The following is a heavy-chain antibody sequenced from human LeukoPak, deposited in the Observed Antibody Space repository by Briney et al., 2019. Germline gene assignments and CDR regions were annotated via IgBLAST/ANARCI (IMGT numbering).Heavy chain of an antibody. CDR3: ARQGSGNYLSPVNY. J-gene: IGHJ4*02. D-gene: IGHD1-26*01. V-gene: IGHV4-39*01. CDR2: IYYSGSN. CDR1: GGSISSNYYY. Sequence: SETLSLTCTVSGGSISSNYYYWGWIRPPQGKGREWIVTIYYSGSNYYNPSLKSRVTISVDTSKNQFSLKLSSVTAADTAVYYCARQGSGNYLSPVNYWRQGTLVTVSS.